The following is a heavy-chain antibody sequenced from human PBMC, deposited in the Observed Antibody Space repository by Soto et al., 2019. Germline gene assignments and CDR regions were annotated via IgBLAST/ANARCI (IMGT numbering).Heavy chain of an antibody. Sequence: GGSLRLSCAASGFTFSGSAMSWVRQAPGKGLEQVASITRSGSAAFYGDSVRGRFSMSRDNSKNIVNLEMNSLRGEDTARYYCAADGAAFGRYLEYWDQGALVTVSS. D-gene: IGHD2-8*01. CDR3: AADGAAFGRYLEY. V-gene: IGHV3-23*01. J-gene: IGHJ4*02. CDR1: GFTFSGSA. CDR2: ITRSGSAA.